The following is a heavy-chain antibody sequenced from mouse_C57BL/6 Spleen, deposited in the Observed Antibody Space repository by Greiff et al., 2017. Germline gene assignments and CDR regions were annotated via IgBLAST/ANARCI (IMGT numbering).Heavy chain of an antibody. D-gene: IGHD2-1*01. CDR3: ARSVALWKLRPSARGDYFDY. CDR2: INPSNGGT. V-gene: IGHV1-53*01. Sequence: VQLQQSGTELVKPGASVKLSCKASGYTFTSYWMHWVKQRPGQGLEWIGNINPSNGGTNYNEKFKSKATLTVDKSSSTAYMQLSSLTSEDSAVYYCARSVALWKLRPSARGDYFDYGGQGTTLTVSS. CDR1: GYTFTSYW. J-gene: IGHJ2*01.